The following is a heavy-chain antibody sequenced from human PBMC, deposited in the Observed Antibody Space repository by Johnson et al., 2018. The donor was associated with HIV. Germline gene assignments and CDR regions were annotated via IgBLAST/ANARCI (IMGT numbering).Heavy chain of an antibody. V-gene: IGHV3-33*01. J-gene: IGHJ3*02. D-gene: IGHD5-24*01. CDR2: IWYDGSNK. CDR3: ARDHSRDEAFDI. Sequence: QMLLVESGGGVVQPGRSLRLSCAASGFTFSSYGMHWVRQAPGKGLEWVAVIWYDGSNKYYADSVKGRFTISRENSKNTLYLQMNSLRAEDTAVYYCARDHSRDEAFDIWGQGTMVTVSS. CDR1: GFTFSSYG.